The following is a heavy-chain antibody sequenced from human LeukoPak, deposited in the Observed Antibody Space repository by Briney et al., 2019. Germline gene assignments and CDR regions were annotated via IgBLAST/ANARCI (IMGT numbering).Heavy chain of an antibody. V-gene: IGHV4-59*01. CDR1: GGSISSYY. Sequence: SETLSLTCTVSGGSISSYYWSWIRQPPGKGLEWIGYIYYSGSTTYNPSLKSRVTISVDTSKNQFSAKLSSVTAADTAVYYCAREWNYVIDSWGQGTLVTVSS. J-gene: IGHJ5*01. CDR2: IYYSGST. CDR3: AREWNYVIDS. D-gene: IGHD1-7*01.